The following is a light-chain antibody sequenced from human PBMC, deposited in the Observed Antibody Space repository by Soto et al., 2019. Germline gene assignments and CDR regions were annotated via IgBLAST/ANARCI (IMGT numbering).Light chain of an antibody. CDR2: GAS. J-gene: IGKJ4*01. V-gene: IGKV3D-15*01. CDR1: QSVSSN. CDR3: QQYNNWPLT. Sequence: IVMTQSPATLSVSPGDGATLSCRASQSVSSNLAWYQQKPGQAPRLLIYGASTRATGIPARFSGSGSGTEFTLTISSLQSEDFAVYYCQQYNNWPLTFGGGTNVDIK.